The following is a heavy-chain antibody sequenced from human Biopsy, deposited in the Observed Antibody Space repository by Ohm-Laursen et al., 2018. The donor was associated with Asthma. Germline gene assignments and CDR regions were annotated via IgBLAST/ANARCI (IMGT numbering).Heavy chain of an antibody. Sequence: SLRLSCAATGFSFSNFAIHWVRQAPGKGLEWVGVISKDASTQDYADSVKGRFTMARDNSKNTLYLQMSSLRADDTAVYYCAKGGTYTTDRYAYWGQGSLVTVSS. CDR3: AKGGTYTTDRYAY. J-gene: IGHJ4*02. D-gene: IGHD1-26*01. V-gene: IGHV3-30*07. CDR1: GFSFSNFA. CDR2: ISKDASTQ.